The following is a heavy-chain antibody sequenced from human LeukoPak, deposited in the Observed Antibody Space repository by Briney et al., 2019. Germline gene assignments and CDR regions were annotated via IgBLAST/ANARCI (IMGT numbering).Heavy chain of an antibody. D-gene: IGHD3-22*01. CDR1: GGTLISYT. V-gene: IGHV1-69*10. CDR2: IIPILGIA. CDR3: ARVGVDSSGYYRPNYYYYYGMDV. J-gene: IGHJ6*02. Sequence: SVKVSCKASGGTLISYTISWVGQAPGQGGEWMGGIIPILGIANYAQKFQGRVTITADKSTSTAYMELSSLTSEDAAVYYCARVGVDSSGYYRPNYYYYYGMDVWGQGTTVTVSS.